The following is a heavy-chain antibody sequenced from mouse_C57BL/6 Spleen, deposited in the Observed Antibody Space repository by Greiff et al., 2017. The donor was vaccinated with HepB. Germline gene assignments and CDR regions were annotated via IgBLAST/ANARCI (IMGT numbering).Heavy chain of an antibody. V-gene: IGHV7-3*01. D-gene: IGHD2-2*01. CDR1: GFTFTDYY. CDR2: IRNKANGYTT. J-gene: IGHJ3*01. Sequence: EVMLVESGGGLVQPGGSLSLSCAASGFTFTDYYMSWVRQPPGKALEWLGFIRNKANGYTTEYSASVKGRFTISRDNSQSILYLQMNALRAEDSATYYCARGGPMVTSLFAYWGQGTLVTVSA. CDR3: ARGGPMVTSLFAY.